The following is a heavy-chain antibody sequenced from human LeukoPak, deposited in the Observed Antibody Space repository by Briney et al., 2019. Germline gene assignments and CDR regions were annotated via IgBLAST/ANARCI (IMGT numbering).Heavy chain of an antibody. J-gene: IGHJ3*02. CDR1: GFTFSSYG. D-gene: IGHD3-10*01. CDR2: ISSSSVTI. V-gene: IGHV3-48*01. CDR3: ARDTHYYGSGSPAFDI. Sequence: QTGGSLRLSCAASGFTFSSYGMHWVRQAPGKGLEWVSYISSSSVTIHYADSVKGRFTISRDNAKNSLYLQMNSLRAEDTALYYCARDTHYYGSGSPAFDIWGQGTMVTVSS.